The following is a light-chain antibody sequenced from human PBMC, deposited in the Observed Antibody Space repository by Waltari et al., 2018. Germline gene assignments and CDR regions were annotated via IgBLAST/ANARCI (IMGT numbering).Light chain of an antibody. J-gene: IGLJ2*01. CDR1: ALPKQN. Sequence: SYGLTQAPSVSVSLGQTARITCAGDALPKQNAYWYQQKPGQAPVLVICKDSERPSGIPERFSGSSSGTTVTLTISGVQAEDEADYYCQSADSSGTYVVFGGGTKLTVL. CDR2: KDS. CDR3: QSADSSGTYVV. V-gene: IGLV3-25*03.